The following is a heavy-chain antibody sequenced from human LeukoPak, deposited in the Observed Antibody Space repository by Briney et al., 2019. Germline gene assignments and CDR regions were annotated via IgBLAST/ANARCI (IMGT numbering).Heavy chain of an antibody. CDR1: GFTFRNYA. V-gene: IGHV3-23*01. D-gene: IGHD2-15*01. CDR3: AKTQGYYDA. J-gene: IGHJ5*02. CDR2: IYGDDDKT. Sequence: PGGSLRLSCVVSGFTFRNYAMTWVRQAPGEGLEMVSGIYGDDDKTVYGDAVKGQFTISRDNSKNTLFLQMNILRADYTAVNYFAKTQGYYDAWGQGALVTVSS.